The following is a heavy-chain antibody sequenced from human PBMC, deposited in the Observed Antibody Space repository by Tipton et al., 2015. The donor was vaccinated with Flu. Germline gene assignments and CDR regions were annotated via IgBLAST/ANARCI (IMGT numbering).Heavy chain of an antibody. CDR3: ARDHPEYVDNPQWYFDL. J-gene: IGHJ2*01. Sequence: SLRLSCAASGFTFSYYEMNWVRQAPGKGLEWVAYISSSSKRMYYADSVKGRFTISRDNAKNSLSLQMNGLRAEDTALYFCARDHPEYVDNPQWYFDLWGRGTLVDVSS. D-gene: IGHD3-9*01. V-gene: IGHV3-48*03. CDR2: ISSSSKRM. CDR1: GFTFSYYE.